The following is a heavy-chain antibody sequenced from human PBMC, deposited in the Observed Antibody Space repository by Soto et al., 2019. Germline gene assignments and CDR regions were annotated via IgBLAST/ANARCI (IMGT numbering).Heavy chain of an antibody. D-gene: IGHD5-12*01. CDR2: IYTSGST. CDR1: GGSFSGYY. J-gene: IGHJ5*02. V-gene: IGHV4-59*10. CDR3: AGSGATIGGEWFDP. Sequence: QVQLQQWGAGLLKPSETLSLTCAVYGGSFSGYYWSWIRQPPGKGLEWIGRIYTSGSTNYNPSLKSRVTMSVDTSKNQCSLKLSSVTAADTAVYYCAGSGATIGGEWFDPWGQGTLVTVSS.